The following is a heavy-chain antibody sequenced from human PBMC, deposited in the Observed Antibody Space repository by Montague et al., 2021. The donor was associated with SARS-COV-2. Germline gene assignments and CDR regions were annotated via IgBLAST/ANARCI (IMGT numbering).Heavy chain of an antibody. CDR3: ARVLAVDYSDARDVFDI. D-gene: IGHD4-17*01. CDR2: IYHSGST. Sequence: SETLSLTCIVTGYSISSGYYWGWMRQPPGKGLEWIGSIYHSGSTYCNPSLKSRVTISIDTSKNQFSLNLSSVTAADTAVYYCARVLAVDYSDARDVFDIWGQGTMGTVSS. J-gene: IGHJ3*02. V-gene: IGHV4-38-2*02. CDR1: GYSISSGYY.